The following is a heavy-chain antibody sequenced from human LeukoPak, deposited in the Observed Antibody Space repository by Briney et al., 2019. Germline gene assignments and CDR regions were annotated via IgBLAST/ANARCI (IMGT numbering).Heavy chain of an antibody. CDR2: IKQDGSEK. CDR3: AREMEENCSGGSCYSGIWFDP. CDR1: GFTFSSYW. D-gene: IGHD2-15*01. Sequence: PGGSLRLSCAASGFTFSSYWMSWVRQAPGKGLEWVANIKQDGSEKYYVDSVKGRFTISRDNAKNSLYLQMNSLRAEYTAVYYCAREMEENCSGGSCYSGIWFDPWGQGTLVTVSS. V-gene: IGHV3-7*01. J-gene: IGHJ5*02.